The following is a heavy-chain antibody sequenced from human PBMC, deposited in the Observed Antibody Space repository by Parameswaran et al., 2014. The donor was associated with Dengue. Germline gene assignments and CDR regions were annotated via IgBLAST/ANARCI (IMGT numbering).Heavy chain of an antibody. Sequence: SWVRQAPGQGLEWMGGIIPIFGTANYAQKFQGRVTITADESTSTAYMELSSLRSEDTAVYYCARDGDDYYGSGSYLAGGSGMDVWGQGTTVTVSS. V-gene: IGHV1-69*01. D-gene: IGHD3-10*01. J-gene: IGHJ6*02. CDR2: IIPIFGTA. CDR3: ARDGDDYYGSGSYLAGGSGMDV.